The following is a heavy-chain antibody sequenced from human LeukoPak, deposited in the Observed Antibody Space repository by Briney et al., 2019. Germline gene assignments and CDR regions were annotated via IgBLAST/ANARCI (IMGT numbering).Heavy chain of an antibody. CDR3: AKVLPRAQPIFGVVKVPYYYGMDV. CDR1: GFTFSSYA. D-gene: IGHD3-3*01. J-gene: IGHJ6*02. CDR2: ISGSGGST. V-gene: IGHV3-23*01. Sequence: PGGSLRLSCAASGFTFSSYAMSWVRQAPGKGLEWVSAISGSGGSTYYADSVKGRFTISRDNSKNTLYLQMNSLRAEDTAVYYCAKVLPRAQPIFGVVKVPYYYGMDVWGQGTTATVSS.